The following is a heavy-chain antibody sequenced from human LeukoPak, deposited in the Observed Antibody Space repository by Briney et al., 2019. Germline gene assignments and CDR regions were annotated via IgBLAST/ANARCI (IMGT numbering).Heavy chain of an antibody. D-gene: IGHD6-13*01. Sequence: ASVKASCKASGYTFSSYGISWVRQAPGQGLEWMGWIATYNGNSKYAQKVQGRVTMTTDTSTTTAYMELRTLRSDDTAVYYCARDMVGLAANGNWFDPWGQGTLVTVSS. CDR1: GYTFSSYG. V-gene: IGHV1-18*01. CDR2: IATYNGNS. CDR3: ARDMVGLAANGNWFDP. J-gene: IGHJ5*02.